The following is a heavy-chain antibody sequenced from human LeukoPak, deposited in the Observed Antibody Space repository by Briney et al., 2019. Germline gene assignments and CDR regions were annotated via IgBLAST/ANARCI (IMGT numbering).Heavy chain of an antibody. D-gene: IGHD5-12*01. CDR3: ARDSSGYGILYYFDY. CDR2: ISYDGSNK. V-gene: IGHV3-30*19. J-gene: IGHJ4*02. Sequence: GGSLRLSCAASGFTFSSYGMHCVRQAPGKGLEWVAVISYDGSNKYYADSVKGRFTISRDNSKNTLYLQMNSLRAEDTAVYYCARDSSGYGILYYFDYWGQGTLVTVSS. CDR1: GFTFSSYG.